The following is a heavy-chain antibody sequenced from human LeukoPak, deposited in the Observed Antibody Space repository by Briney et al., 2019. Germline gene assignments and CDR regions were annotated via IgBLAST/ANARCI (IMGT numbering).Heavy chain of an antibody. CDR1: GYSFTSQW. CDR3: ARHGKYFSGSHHFDY. J-gene: IGHJ4*02. Sequence: GESLKISCKGSGYSFTSQWIGWVRQMPGKGLEWMGIIYPDDSDTRYSPFFQGQVTISADKSINTAYLQWSSLKASDTAMYYCARHGKYFSGSHHFDYWGRGTLVTVSS. CDR2: IYPDDSDT. D-gene: IGHD6-19*01. V-gene: IGHV5-51*01.